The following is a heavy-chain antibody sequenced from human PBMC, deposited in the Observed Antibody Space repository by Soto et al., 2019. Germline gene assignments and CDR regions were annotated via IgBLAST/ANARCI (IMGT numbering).Heavy chain of an antibody. CDR3: ARVSQGTDIVVVPAAIKMWFDP. V-gene: IGHV4-34*01. D-gene: IGHD2-2*02. Sequence: SETLSLTCAVYGGSFSGYYWSWIRQPPGKGLEWIGEINHSGSTNYNPSLKSRVTISVDTSKNQFSLKLSSVTAADTAVYYCARVSQGTDIVVVPAAIKMWFDPWGQGTLVTVSS. CDR1: GGSFSGYY. J-gene: IGHJ5*02. CDR2: INHSGST.